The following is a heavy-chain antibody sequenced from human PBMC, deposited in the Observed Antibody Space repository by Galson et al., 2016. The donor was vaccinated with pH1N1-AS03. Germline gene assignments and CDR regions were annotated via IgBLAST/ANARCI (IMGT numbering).Heavy chain of an antibody. CDR1: GFSLSTGGEG. Sequence: PALVKPTQTLTLTCTFSGFSLSTGGEGVGWLRQPPGKALEWLALIYWNDDERYSPSLKSRLTITKDTSKNQVVLTMTNMDPVDTATYYFGHRGDSGGWFRVYFDGWGQGILVTRSS. V-gene: IGHV2-5*01. J-gene: IGHJ4*02. CDR2: IYWNDDE. D-gene: IGHD6-19*01. CDR3: GHRGDSGGWFRVYFDG.